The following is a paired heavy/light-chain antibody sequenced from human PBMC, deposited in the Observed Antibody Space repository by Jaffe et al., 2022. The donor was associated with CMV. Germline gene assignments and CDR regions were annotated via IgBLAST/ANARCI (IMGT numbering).Light chain of an antibody. CDR1: SSNIGDNY. Sequence: QSVLTQPPSVSAAPGQKVTISCSGSSSNIGDNYVSWYQQLPRTAPKVLIFENNKRPSGIPDRFSGSKSGTSATLGITGLQTGDEADYYCGAWDSWLSAWVFGGGTKLTVL. J-gene: IGLJ3*02. CDR3: GAWDSWLSAWV. CDR2: ENN. V-gene: IGLV1-51*02.
Heavy chain of an antibody. CDR3: ARQFHGSSTAPLEY. CDR1: GGSISSSGYH. CDR2: LSSGGNT. J-gene: IGHJ4*02. D-gene: IGHD2-21*02. Sequence: QVQLQESGPGLVKPSETLSLTCTVSGGSISSSGYHWGWIRQSPGKGLEWIGSLSSGGNTYYNASLKSRVTISVDTSKNQFSLKLSSVTAADTAVYYCARQFHGSSTAPLEYWGLGSLVTVSS. V-gene: IGHV4-39*01.